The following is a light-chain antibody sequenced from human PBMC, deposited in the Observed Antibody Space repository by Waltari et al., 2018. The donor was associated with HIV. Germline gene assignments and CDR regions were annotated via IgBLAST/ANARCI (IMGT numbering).Light chain of an antibody. Sequence: QAVVTQEPSLTVSPGGTVTLTCASTSGPVTFDHYPYWLQQKPGQAPRTLIVDTNGTYPCPPARCSGSRRCDKAALTLSVVQPEDEADYYCFLSYSGVWVFGGGTKLSVL. J-gene: IGLJ3*02. CDR1: SGPVTFDHY. V-gene: IGLV7-46*01. CDR3: FLSYSGVWV. CDR2: DTN.